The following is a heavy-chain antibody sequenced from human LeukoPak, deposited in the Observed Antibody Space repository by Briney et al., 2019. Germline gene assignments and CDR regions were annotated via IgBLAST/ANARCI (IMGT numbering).Heavy chain of an antibody. V-gene: IGHV4-59*02. CDR1: GDSVTGYF. Sequence: SETLSLTCTVFGDSVTGYFLNWVRQPPGTGLEWIGHIYKIGTTNYNPSLKSRLTISADTSKNQFSLQLRSVTAADTAVYCVIGVGWQPDYWGQGALVTVSS. J-gene: IGHJ4*02. D-gene: IGHD2-15*01. CDR3: IGVGWQPDY. CDR2: IYKIGTT.